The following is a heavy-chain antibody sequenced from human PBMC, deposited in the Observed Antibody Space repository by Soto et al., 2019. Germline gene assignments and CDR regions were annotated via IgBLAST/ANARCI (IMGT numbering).Heavy chain of an antibody. CDR3: ARGLGCVDYGDYCYFDY. Sequence: GASVKVSCKTSGYMFTSYGFSWVRQAPGQGLEWMGRINAYNGDTNYAQKVKGRVTMTTDTSTSTAYMELRSLRSDDTAVYYCARGLGCVDYGDYCYFDYWGQGTLVTVSS. CDR2: INAYNGDT. V-gene: IGHV1-18*01. J-gene: IGHJ4*02. D-gene: IGHD4-17*01. CDR1: GYMFTSYG.